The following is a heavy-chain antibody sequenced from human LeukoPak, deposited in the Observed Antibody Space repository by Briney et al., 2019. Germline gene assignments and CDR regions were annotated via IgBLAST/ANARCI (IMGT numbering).Heavy chain of an antibody. D-gene: IGHD2-8*01. Sequence: GGSLRLSCAAPGFTVSYDYMSWVRQAPGKGLEWVSVIYAGGSAYYAGSVRGRFTISRDNSENTLYLQMNSLRAEDTAVYYCTRLLPTSNHFFESWGQGTLVTVSS. J-gene: IGHJ4*02. CDR3: TRLLPTSNHFFES. V-gene: IGHV3-53*01. CDR2: IYAGGSA. CDR1: GFTVSYDY.